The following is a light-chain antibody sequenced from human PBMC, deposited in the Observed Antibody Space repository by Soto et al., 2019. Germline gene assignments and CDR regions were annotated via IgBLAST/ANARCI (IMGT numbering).Light chain of an antibody. J-gene: IGKJ5*01. CDR3: QQYNGCPPFT. V-gene: IGKV3-15*01. CDR2: AAS. CDR1: QSVSNN. Sequence: EIVVTQSPATLSVSPGERAILSCRASQSVSNNLGWYQQKPGQAPRLLIFAASTRATGIPARFSGSGSGTEFTLIISSLQSEDSAVYYCQQYNGCPPFTFGGGTRLEIK.